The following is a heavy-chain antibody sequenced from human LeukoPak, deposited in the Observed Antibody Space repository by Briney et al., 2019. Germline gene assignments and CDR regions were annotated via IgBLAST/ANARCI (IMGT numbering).Heavy chain of an antibody. J-gene: IGHJ4*02. Sequence: PGRSLRLSCAASGFTFDDYAMHWVRQAPGKGLEWVSGISWNSGSIGYADSVKGRFTISRDNAKNSLYLQMNSLRAEDTALYYCAKDTYYDILTGYSEFDYWGQGTLVTVSS. CDR1: GFTFDDYA. V-gene: IGHV3-9*01. CDR3: AKDTYYDILTGYSEFDY. D-gene: IGHD3-9*01. CDR2: ISWNSGSI.